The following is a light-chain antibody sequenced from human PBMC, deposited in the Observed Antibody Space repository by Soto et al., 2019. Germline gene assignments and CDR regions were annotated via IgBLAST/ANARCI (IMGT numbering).Light chain of an antibody. CDR1: SSDVGGYNY. J-gene: IGLJ1*01. CDR3: SSYTSSSTLV. CDR2: DVS. V-gene: IGLV2-14*01. Sequence: QSALTQPASVSGSPGQSITISCTGTSSDVGGYNYVSWYQQHPGKAPKLMIYDVSNRPSGVSNRFSGSKSGNTASLTISALLAEDEADYYCSSYTSSSTLVFGTGTKLTVL.